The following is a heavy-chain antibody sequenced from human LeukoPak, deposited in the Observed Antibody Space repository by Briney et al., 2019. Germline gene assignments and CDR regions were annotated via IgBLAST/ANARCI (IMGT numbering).Heavy chain of an antibody. CDR1: GGSISSYY. J-gene: IGHJ4*02. Sequence: SETQSLTCTVSGGSISSYYWSWIRQPPGKGLEWIGYIYYSGSTNYNPSLKSRVTISVDTSKNQFSLKLSSVTAADTAVYYCARTSVAVAGTLFDYWGQGTLVTVSS. CDR3: ARTSVAVAGTLFDY. V-gene: IGHV4-59*08. CDR2: IYYSGST. D-gene: IGHD6-19*01.